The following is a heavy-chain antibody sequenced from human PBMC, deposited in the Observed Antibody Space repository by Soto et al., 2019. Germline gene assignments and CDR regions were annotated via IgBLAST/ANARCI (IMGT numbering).Heavy chain of an antibody. Sequence: QVQLQESGPGLVKPSQTLSLTCTVSGGSISSGDYYWSWIRQPPGKGLEWIGYIYYSGSTYYNPSLKSRVTRSAHTPTNQYSLKLRSVTAADPAVYYCARWWFGEFFDSWGQGTLVTVSS. CDR3: ARWWFGEFFDS. CDR2: IYYSGST. CDR1: GGSISSGDYY. D-gene: IGHD3-10*01. J-gene: IGHJ4*02. V-gene: IGHV4-30-4*01.